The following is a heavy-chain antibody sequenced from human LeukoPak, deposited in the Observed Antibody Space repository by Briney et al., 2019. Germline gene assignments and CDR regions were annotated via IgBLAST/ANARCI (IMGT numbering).Heavy chain of an antibody. CDR1: GFTFGSSA. V-gene: IGHV3-23*01. Sequence: PGGSLRLSCAASGFTFGSSAMSWVRQAPGKGPEWVSTFSRSGPDTYYADSVKGRFTIFRDNAKKSLYLEMNNLRAEDTAVYYCATDGAGFDTWGQGTLVTVSS. CDR2: FSRSGPDT. CDR3: ATDGAGFDT. J-gene: IGHJ5*02.